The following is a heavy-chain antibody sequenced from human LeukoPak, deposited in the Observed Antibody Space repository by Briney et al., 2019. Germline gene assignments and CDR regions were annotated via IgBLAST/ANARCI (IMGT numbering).Heavy chain of an antibody. CDR1: GFTFSSYA. D-gene: IGHD2-2*01. Sequence: PGGSLRLSCAASGFTFSSYAMHWVRQAPGKGLEYVSAISSNGGSTYYANSVKGRFTISRDNSKNTLYLQMGSLRAEDMAVYYCARDRCSSTSCYPEGWQDYFDYWGQGTLVTVSS. V-gene: IGHV3-64*01. J-gene: IGHJ4*02. CDR2: ISSNGGST. CDR3: ARDRCSSTSCYPEGWQDYFDY.